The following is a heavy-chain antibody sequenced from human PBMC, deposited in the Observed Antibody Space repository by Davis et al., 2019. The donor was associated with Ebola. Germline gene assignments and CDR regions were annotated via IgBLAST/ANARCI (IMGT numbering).Heavy chain of an antibody. D-gene: IGHD1-26*01. Sequence: GESLKISCAVSGFNMNAYSMDWVRQTPRKGLEWLSYISGSGSTKYYADSVKGRFTISRDDSKNTLFLQMNILGSEDTAVYYCVREIRGYYGAYWGQGTLVTVSS. CDR2: ISGSGSTK. J-gene: IGHJ4*02. CDR3: VREIRGYYGAY. CDR1: GFNMNAYS. V-gene: IGHV3-48*04.